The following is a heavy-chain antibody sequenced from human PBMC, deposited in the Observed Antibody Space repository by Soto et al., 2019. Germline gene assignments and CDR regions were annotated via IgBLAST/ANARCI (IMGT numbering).Heavy chain of an antibody. D-gene: IGHD3-3*01. V-gene: IGHV1-18*01. CDR1: GYTFTSYG. CDR2: ISAYNGNT. J-gene: IGHJ5*02. CDR3: AADPGEWLPFNWFDP. Sequence: ASVKVSCKASGYTFTSYGISWVRQAPGQGLEWMGWISAYNGNTNYAQKLQGRVTMTTDTSTSTAYMELRSLRSDDTAVYYCAADPGEWLPFNWFDPWGQGTLVTVSS.